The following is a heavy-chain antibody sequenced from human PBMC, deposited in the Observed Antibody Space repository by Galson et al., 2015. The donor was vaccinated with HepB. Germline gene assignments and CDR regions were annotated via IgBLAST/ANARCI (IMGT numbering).Heavy chain of an antibody. J-gene: IGHJ4*02. D-gene: IGHD1-26*01. CDR1: GYTFTSYA. CDR3: ARPSGSYVFDY. CDR2: INAGNGNT. V-gene: IGHV1-3*01. Sequence: SVKVSCKASGYTFTSYAMHWVRQAPGQRLEWMGWINAGNGNTRYSQKFQGRVTITRDTSASTAYMELSSLRSEDTAVYYCARPSGSYVFDYWGQGTLVTVSS.